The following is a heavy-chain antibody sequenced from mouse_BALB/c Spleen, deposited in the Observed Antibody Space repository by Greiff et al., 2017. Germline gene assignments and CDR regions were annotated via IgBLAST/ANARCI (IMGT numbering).Heavy chain of an antibody. Sequence: EVQLQQSGAELVKPGASVKLSCTASGFNIKDTYMHWVKQRPEQGLEWIGRIDPANGNTKYDPKFQGKATITAATSSNTAYLQLSSLTSEDTAVYYCASVVATDAMDYWGQGTSVTVSS. CDR1: GFNIKDTY. CDR3: ASVVATDAMDY. D-gene: IGHD1-1*01. CDR2: IDPANGNT. V-gene: IGHV14-3*02. J-gene: IGHJ4*01.